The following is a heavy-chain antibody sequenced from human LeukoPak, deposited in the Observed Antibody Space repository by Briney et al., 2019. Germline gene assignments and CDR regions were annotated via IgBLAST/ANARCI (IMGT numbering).Heavy chain of an antibody. D-gene: IGHD3-10*01. CDR3: ARGGIHPDY. J-gene: IGHJ4*02. CDR2: INHSGST. CDR1: GGSFSGCY. Sequence: KPSETLSLTCAVYGGSFSGCYWSWIRQPPGKGLEWIGEINHSGSTNYNPSLKSRVTISVDTSKNQFSLKLSSVTAADTAVYYCARGGIHPDYWGQGTLVTVSS. V-gene: IGHV4-34*01.